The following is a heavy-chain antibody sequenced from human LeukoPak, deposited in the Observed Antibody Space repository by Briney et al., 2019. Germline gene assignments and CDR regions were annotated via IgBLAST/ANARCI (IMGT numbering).Heavy chain of an antibody. CDR2: ISSSSSYI. D-gene: IGHD6-13*01. CDR3: ARDVSSSSPYYFDY. J-gene: IGHJ4*02. Sequence: PGGSLRFSCAASGFTFSSYSMNWVRQAPGKGLEWVSSISSSSSYIYYADSAKGRFTISRDNAKNSLYLQMNSLRAEDTAVYYCARDVSSSSPYYFDYWGQGTLVTVSS. CDR1: GFTFSSYS. V-gene: IGHV3-21*01.